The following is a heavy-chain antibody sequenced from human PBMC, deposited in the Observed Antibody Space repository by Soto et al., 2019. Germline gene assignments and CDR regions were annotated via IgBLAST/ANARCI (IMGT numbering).Heavy chain of an antibody. Sequence: ASVKVSCKASGGTFSSYTISWVRQAPGQGLEWMGRIIPILGNTNYAQKLQGRVTMTTDTSTSTAYMELRSLRSDDTAVYYCARDSPPVDYWGQGTLVTVSS. CDR2: IIPILGNT. CDR1: GGTFSSYT. V-gene: IGHV1-18*01. CDR3: ARDSPPVDY. J-gene: IGHJ4*02.